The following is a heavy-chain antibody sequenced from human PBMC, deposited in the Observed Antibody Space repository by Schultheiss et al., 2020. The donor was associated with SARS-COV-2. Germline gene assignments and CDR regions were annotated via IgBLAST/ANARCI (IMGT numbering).Heavy chain of an antibody. D-gene: IGHD6-6*01. J-gene: IGHJ6*02. Sequence: SVKVSCKASGYTFTSYGISWVRQAPGQGLEWMGGIIPIFGTANYAQKFQGRVTITADESTSTAYMELRSLRSDDTAVYYCARDRGQRSSSHYGMDVWGQGTTVTVSS. CDR2: IIPIFGTA. CDR3: ARDRGQRSSSHYGMDV. CDR1: GYTFTSYG. V-gene: IGHV1-69*13.